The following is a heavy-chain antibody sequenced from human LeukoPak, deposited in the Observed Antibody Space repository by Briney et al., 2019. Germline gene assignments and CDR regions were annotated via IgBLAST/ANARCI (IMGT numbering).Heavy chain of an antibody. CDR1: GFSFSSYN. Sequence: GGSLRLSCAASGFSFSSYNMNWVRQAPGKGLEWVSGISGSGGSTYYADSVKGRFTISRDNSKNTLYLQMNSLRAEDTAVYYCAKKSTTVITYYFDYWGQGTLVTVSS. CDR2: ISGSGGST. V-gene: IGHV3-23*01. CDR3: AKKSTTVITYYFDY. J-gene: IGHJ4*02. D-gene: IGHD4-11*01.